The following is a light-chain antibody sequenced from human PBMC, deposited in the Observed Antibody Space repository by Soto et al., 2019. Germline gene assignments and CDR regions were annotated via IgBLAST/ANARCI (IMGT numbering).Light chain of an antibody. CDR2: DVS. Sequence: QSVLTQPASVSGSPGQSITISCTGTSCDVGGNKYVSWYQHYPGKAPKLMICDVSNRPSGVSNRFSGSKSGNTASLTISGLQAEDVADYYCSAFTGTTYVFGTGTKVTVL. CDR1: SCDVGGNKY. V-gene: IGLV2-14*03. J-gene: IGLJ1*01. CDR3: SAFTGTTYV.